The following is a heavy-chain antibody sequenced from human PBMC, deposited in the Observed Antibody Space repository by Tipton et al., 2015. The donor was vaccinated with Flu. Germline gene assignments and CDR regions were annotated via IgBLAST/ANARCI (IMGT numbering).Heavy chain of an antibody. D-gene: IGHD3-22*01. CDR2: VSYSGST. CDR1: GGSISGYS. J-gene: IGHJ2*01. V-gene: IGHV4-59*01. Sequence: TLSLTCTVSGGSISGYSWSWIRQPPGKGLECIGYVSYSGSTNYNPSLKSRVTISSDASKNQVTLKLSSVTAADTAVYYCARESYYDVDPLDWYFDLWGRGTLVTVSS. CDR3: ARESYYDVDPLDWYFDL.